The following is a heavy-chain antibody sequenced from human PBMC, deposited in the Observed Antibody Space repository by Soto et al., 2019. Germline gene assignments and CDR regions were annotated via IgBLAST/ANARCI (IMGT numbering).Heavy chain of an antibody. CDR3: ARLVGGSQGVDP. V-gene: IGHV1-69*01. Sequence: QVQLVQSGAEVKKPGSSGKVSCKASGGTVSSYAISWVRQAPGQGLEWMGGIITIFGTANYAQKFQGRVTITADESTSTAYMELSSLRSEDTAVYYCARLVGGSQGVDPWGQGTLVTVSS. CDR1: GGTVSSYA. J-gene: IGHJ5*02. CDR2: IITIFGTA. D-gene: IGHD1-26*01.